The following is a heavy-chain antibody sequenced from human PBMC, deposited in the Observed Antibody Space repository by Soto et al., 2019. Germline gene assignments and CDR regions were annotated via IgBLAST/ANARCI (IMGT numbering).Heavy chain of an antibody. CDR1: GFSVGNNY. V-gene: IGHV3-53*01. CDR3: ARAIVGATTAYYGMDV. D-gene: IGHD1-26*01. CDR2: IYSGGAT. Sequence: PGGSLRLSCEASGFSVGNNYMTWVRQAPGRGLEWVSIIYSGGATYYRDSVKGRFTISRDNSKDTAYLQMNSLRAEDTAVYYCARAIVGATTAYYGMDVWGQGTTVTVSS. J-gene: IGHJ6*02.